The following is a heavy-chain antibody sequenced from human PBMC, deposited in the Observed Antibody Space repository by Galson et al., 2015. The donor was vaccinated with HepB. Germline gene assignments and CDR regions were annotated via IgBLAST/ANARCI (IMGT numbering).Heavy chain of an antibody. Sequence: SLRLSCEASGFAFSSYAMSWVRLAPGKGLEYVLSISGNGGRTDSGDSVKGRFTISRDNSNNTLYLQMNSLRAEDTAVYYCAKGPYYDFRGQMAYFDNWGRGTLVAVSA. CDR2: ISGNGGRT. J-gene: IGHJ4*02. CDR3: AKGPYYDFRGQMAYFDN. V-gene: IGHV3-23*01. CDR1: GFAFSSYA. D-gene: IGHD3/OR15-3a*01.